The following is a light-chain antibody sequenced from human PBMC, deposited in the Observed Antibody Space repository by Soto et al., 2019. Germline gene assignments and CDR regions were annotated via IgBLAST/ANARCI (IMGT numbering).Light chain of an antibody. J-gene: IGLJ1*01. Sequence: QSVLTQPASVSGSPGQSITISCTGTSSDVGGYNYVSWYQQHPGKAPKLMIYDVSNRPSGVSNRFSGSKSGNTASLAISGLHAEDEADYYCSSYTRSSPYAFGTGTKVTVL. CDR3: SSYTRSSPYA. CDR2: DVS. V-gene: IGLV2-14*01. CDR1: SSDVGGYNY.